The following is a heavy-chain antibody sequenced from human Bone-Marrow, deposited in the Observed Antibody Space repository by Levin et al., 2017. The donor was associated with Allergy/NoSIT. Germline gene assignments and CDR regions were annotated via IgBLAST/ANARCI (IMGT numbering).Heavy chain of an antibody. D-gene: IGHD2-8*02. CDR2: IYPGDSDT. CDR3: ARRTYCTGGVCLNFDY. V-gene: IGHV5-51*01. J-gene: IGHJ4*02. Sequence: ASVKVSCKGSGYSFTSYWIGWVRQMPGKGLEWMGIIYPGDSDTRYSPSFQGQVTISADKSISTAYLQWSSLKASDTAMYYCARRTYCTGGVCLNFDYWGQGTLVTVSS. CDR1: GYSFTSYW.